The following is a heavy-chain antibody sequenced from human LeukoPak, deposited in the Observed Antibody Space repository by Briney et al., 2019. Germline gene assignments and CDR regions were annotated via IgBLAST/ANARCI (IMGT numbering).Heavy chain of an antibody. CDR3: ARGGRLWGAATNWFDP. CDR2: INHSGST. CDR1: GGSFSGYY. Sequence: SETLSLTCAVYGGSFSGYYWSLIRQPPGKGLEWIGEINHSGSTNYNPSLKSRVTISVDTSKNQFSLKLSSVTAADTAVYYCARGGRLWGAATNWFDPWGQGTLVTVSS. V-gene: IGHV4-34*01. D-gene: IGHD6-25*01. J-gene: IGHJ5*02.